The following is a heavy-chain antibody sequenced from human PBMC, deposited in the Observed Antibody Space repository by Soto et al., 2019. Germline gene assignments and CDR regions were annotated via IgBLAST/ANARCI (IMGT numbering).Heavy chain of an antibody. J-gene: IGHJ4*02. V-gene: IGHV5-51*01. Sequence: ESLKISCKGSGYSFTSYWIGWVRQMPGKGLEWMGIIYPDDSDTRYSPSFQGQVTISADKSISTAYLQWRSLKASDTALYYCARPFDSSGRYDYWGQGTLVTVSS. CDR1: GYSFTSYW. D-gene: IGHD6-19*01. CDR2: IYPDDSDT. CDR3: ARPFDSSGRYDY.